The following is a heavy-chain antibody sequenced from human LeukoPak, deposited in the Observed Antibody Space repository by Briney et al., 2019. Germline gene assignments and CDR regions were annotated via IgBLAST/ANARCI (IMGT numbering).Heavy chain of an antibody. Sequence: ASVKVSCKASGYTFTSYGISWVRQAPGQGLEWMGWISAYNGNTNYAQKLQGRVTMTTDTSTSTAYMELRSLRSDDTAVYYCARRGHDYGDSSARFDYWGQGTLVTVSS. CDR2: ISAYNGNT. J-gene: IGHJ4*02. V-gene: IGHV1-18*01. CDR1: GYTFTSYG. D-gene: IGHD4-17*01. CDR3: ARRGHDYGDSSARFDY.